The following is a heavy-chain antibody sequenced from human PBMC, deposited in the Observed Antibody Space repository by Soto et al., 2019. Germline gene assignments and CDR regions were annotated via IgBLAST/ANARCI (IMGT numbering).Heavy chain of an antibody. CDR2: TYYRSKWYN. J-gene: IGHJ6*02. V-gene: IGHV6-1*01. D-gene: IGHD5-12*01. CDR1: GDSVSSNSAA. Sequence: KQSPTLSLTCAISGDSVSSNSAAWNWIRQSPSRGLEWLGRTYYRSKWYNDYAVSVKSRITINPDTSKNQFSLQLNSVTPEDTAVYYCARDLLESLSWLRLRLGAYYYYGMDVWGQGTTVTVSS. CDR3: ARDLLESLSWLRLRLGAYYYYGMDV.